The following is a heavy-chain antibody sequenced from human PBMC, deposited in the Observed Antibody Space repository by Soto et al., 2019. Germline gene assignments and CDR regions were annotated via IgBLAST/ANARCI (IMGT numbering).Heavy chain of an antibody. CDR1: GFTFSSYA. CDR3: AKDDSGSYWSRGGFDY. Sequence: GGSLRLSCAASGFTFSSYAMSWVRQAPGKGLEWVSAISGSGGSTYYADSVKGRFTISRDNSKNTLYLQMNSLRAEDTAVYYCAKDDSGSYWSRGGFDYWGQGTLVTVSS. V-gene: IGHV3-23*01. D-gene: IGHD1-26*01. CDR2: ISGSGGST. J-gene: IGHJ4*02.